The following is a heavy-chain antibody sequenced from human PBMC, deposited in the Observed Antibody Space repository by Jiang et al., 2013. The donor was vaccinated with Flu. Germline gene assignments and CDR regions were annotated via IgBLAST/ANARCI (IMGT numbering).Heavy chain of an antibody. J-gene: IGHJ4*02. CDR3: AREGDIVVVPAAKNPGSNYGSGSG. V-gene: IGHV1-3*01. D-gene: IGHD2-2*01. Sequence: GAEVKKPGASVKVSCKASGYTFTSYAMHWVRQAPGQRLEWMGWINAGNGNTKYSQKFQGRVTITRDTSASTAYMELSSLRSEDTAVYYCAREGDIVVVPAAKNPGSNYGSGSGWGQGTLVTVSS. CDR1: GYTFTSYA. CDR2: INAGNGNT.